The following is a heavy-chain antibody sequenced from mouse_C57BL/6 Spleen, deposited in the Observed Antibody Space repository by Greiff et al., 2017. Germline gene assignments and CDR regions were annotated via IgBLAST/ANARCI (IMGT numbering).Heavy chain of an antibody. CDR2: IYPGDGDT. Sequence: VQLQQSGPELVKPGASVKISCKASGYAFSSSWMNWVKQRPGKGLEWIGRIYPGDGDTNYNGKFKGKATLTADKSSSTAYMQLSSLTSEDSAVYFCARRDYGGGFAYWGQGTLVTVSA. CDR3: ARRDYGGGFAY. CDR1: GYAFSSSW. V-gene: IGHV1-82*01. D-gene: IGHD1-1*01. J-gene: IGHJ3*01.